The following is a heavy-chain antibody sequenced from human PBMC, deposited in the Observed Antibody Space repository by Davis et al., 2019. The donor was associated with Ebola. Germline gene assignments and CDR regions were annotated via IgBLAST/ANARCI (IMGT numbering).Heavy chain of an antibody. V-gene: IGHV1-3*01. CDR3: ARVPTMIVVATDWGMDV. CDR2: INAGNGNT. Sequence: ASVKVSCKASGYTFTSYGMHWVRQAPGQRLEWMGWINAGNGNTKYSQKFQGRVTITRDTSASTAYMELSSLRSEDTAVYYCARVPTMIVVATDWGMDVWGQGTTVTVSS. D-gene: IGHD3-22*01. J-gene: IGHJ6*02. CDR1: GYTFTSYG.